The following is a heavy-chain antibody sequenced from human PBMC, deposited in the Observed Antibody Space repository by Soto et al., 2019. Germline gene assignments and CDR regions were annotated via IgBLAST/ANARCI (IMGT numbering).Heavy chain of an antibody. V-gene: IGHV3-30*18. CDR3: AKDSLRGEVPAALNFDY. CDR2: VSYNGRKE. D-gene: IGHD2-2*01. J-gene: IGHJ4*02. Sequence: LRLSCVASGFTFSNYGMHWARQAPGKGLEWVAIVSYNGRKEYYADSVKGRFSISRDNSKNTLYIQMNTLRDEDTAVYYCAKDSLRGEVPAALNFDYWGRGTLVTVSS. CDR1: GFTFSNYG.